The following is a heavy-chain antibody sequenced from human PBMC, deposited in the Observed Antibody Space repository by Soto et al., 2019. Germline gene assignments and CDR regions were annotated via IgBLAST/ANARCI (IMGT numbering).Heavy chain of an antibody. CDR2: ISSSSSTI. V-gene: IGHV3-48*01. CDR3: ARVLGFYCSGGSCYGNYYYYGMDV. D-gene: IGHD2-15*01. Sequence: LRLSCAASGFTFSSYSMNWVRQAPGKGLEWVSYISSSSSTIYYADSVKGRFTISRDNAKNSLYLQMNSLRGEDTAVYYCARVLGFYCSGGSCYGNYYYYGMDVWGQGTTVTVSS. J-gene: IGHJ6*02. CDR1: GFTFSSYS.